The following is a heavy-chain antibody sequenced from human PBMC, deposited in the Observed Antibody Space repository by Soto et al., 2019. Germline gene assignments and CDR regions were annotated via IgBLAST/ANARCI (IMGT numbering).Heavy chain of an antibody. J-gene: IGHJ4*02. CDR3: ARVVREKRRSIAARPRTGAVAY. CDR1: GYTFTSYD. CDR2: MNHNSGNT. D-gene: IGHD6-6*01. Sequence: VQLVQSGAEVKKPGASVKVSCMASGYTFTSYDINWVRQATGQGLEWMGWMNHNSGNTGDAQKVKGRVTMTRNTYISTANMELSSLRSEDTAVYYCARVVREKRRSIAARPRTGAVAYWGQGTQVTVSS. V-gene: IGHV1-8*01.